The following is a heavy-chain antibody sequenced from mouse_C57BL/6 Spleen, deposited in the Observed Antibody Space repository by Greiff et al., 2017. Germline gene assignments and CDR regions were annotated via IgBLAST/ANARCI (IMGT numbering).Heavy chain of an antibody. Sequence: QVQLQQPGAELVMPGASVKLSCKASGYTFTSYWMHWVKQRPGQGLEWIGEIDPSDSYTNYNQKFKGKSTLTVDKSSSTAYMQLSSLTSEDSAVYYCARRAGDPPMDYWGQGTSVTVSS. D-gene: IGHD3-3*01. CDR2: IDPSDSYT. J-gene: IGHJ4*01. V-gene: IGHV1-69*01. CDR3: ARRAGDPPMDY. CDR1: GYTFTSYW.